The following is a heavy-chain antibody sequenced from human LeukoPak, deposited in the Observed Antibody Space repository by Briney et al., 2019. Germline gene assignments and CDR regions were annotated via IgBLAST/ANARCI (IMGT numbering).Heavy chain of an antibody. V-gene: IGHV4-34*01. CDR2: INHSGST. J-gene: IGHJ4*02. CDR1: GGSFSGYY. CDR3: ARDSSGYYYSWYYFDY. D-gene: IGHD3-22*01. Sequence: PSETLSLTCAVYGGSFSGYYWSWIRQPPGKGLEWIGEINHSGSTNYNPSLKSRVTISVDTSKNQFSLKLSSVTAADTAVYYCARDSSGYYYSWYYFDYWGQGTLVTVSS.